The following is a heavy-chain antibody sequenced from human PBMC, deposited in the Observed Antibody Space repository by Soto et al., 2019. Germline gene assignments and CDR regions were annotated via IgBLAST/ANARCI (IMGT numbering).Heavy chain of an antibody. J-gene: IGHJ6*02. Sequence: GESLKISCKGSGYNFATYWIAWVRQLPGKGPEWMGIIYAGDSDTSYSPSFQGQVTISVDKSISTAYLQWNSLKASDTAMYYCARRGHSYGLDVWGQGTKVT. CDR1: GYNFATYW. D-gene: IGHD3-10*01. CDR2: IYAGDSDT. V-gene: IGHV5-51*01. CDR3: ARRGHSYGLDV.